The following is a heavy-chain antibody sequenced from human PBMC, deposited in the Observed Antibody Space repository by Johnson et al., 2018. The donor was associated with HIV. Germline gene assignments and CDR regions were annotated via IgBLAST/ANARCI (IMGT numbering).Heavy chain of an antibody. Sequence: VQLVESGGGLIQPGGSLRLSCAASTFTFNTYTMNWVRQAPGMGLEWVSTISATGGTTHYADSVKGRFTISRDNSKNTLYLLMNSLRVEDTAVYYCTRGGGLSGYEVTDGFEMWGLGTVVAVSS. D-gene: IGHD5-12*01. V-gene: IGHV3-23*04. J-gene: IGHJ3*02. CDR3: TRGGGLSGYEVTDGFEM. CDR2: ISATGGTT. CDR1: TFTFNTYT.